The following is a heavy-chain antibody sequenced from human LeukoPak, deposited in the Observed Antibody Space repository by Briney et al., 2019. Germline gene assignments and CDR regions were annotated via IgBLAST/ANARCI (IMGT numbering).Heavy chain of an antibody. J-gene: IGHJ4*02. CDR1: GLPFGSYG. CDR3: AKSYCGGDCG. Sequence: GGSLRLSCAVSGLPFGSYGMTWVRQAPGKGLEWVSGITGNGVYTYYADSVKGRFTISRDNSKSTLSLQMNSLRAEDTAVYYCAKSYCGGDCGWGPGALVTVSS. V-gene: IGHV3-23*01. D-gene: IGHD2-21*02. CDR2: ITGNGVYT.